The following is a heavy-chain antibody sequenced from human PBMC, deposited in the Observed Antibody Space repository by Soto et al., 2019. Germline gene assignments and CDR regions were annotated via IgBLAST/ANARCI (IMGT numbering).Heavy chain of an antibody. V-gene: IGHV1-3*01. D-gene: IGHD2-2*03. CDR3: ARGLDIVVVPAAKSRQGLDP. Sequence: ASVKVSCKASGYTFTSYSMHWVRQATGQRLEWMGWINAGNGNTKYSQKFQGRVTITRDTSASTAYMELSSLRSEDTAVYYCARGLDIVVVPAAKSRQGLDPWGQGTLVTVS. CDR2: INAGNGNT. CDR1: GYTFTSYS. J-gene: IGHJ5*02.